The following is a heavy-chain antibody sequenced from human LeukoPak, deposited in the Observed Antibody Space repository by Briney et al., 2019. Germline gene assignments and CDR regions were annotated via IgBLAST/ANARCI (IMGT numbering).Heavy chain of an antibody. CDR3: ARGHYYFDY. CDR2: INHSGST. V-gene: IGHV4-34*01. J-gene: IGHJ4*02. Sequence: KPSETLSHTCAVYGGSFSGYYWSWIRQPPGKGLEWIGEINHSGSTNYNPSLKSRVTISVDTSKNQFSLKLSSVTAADTAVYYCARGHYYFDYWGQGTLVTVSS. CDR1: GGSFSGYY.